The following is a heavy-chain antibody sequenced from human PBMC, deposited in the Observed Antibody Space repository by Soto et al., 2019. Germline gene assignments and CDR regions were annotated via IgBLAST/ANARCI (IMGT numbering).Heavy chain of an antibody. CDR2: IVPIFGAA. D-gene: IGHD6-13*01. V-gene: IGHV1-69*01. CDR3: ARGAGPYWYFDH. Sequence: QAQLVQSGAEVKKPGSSVKVSCKASGGSFNNHAVNWVRQAPGQGLEWMGGIVPIFGAADYAQKFQGRVPITADESTSTSCMEMRSLRSEDTAVYCCARGAGPYWYFDHWGPGTLVTVSA. CDR1: GGSFNNHA. J-gene: IGHJ2*01.